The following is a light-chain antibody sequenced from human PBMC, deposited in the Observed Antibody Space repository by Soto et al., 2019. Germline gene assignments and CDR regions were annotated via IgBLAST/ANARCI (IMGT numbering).Light chain of an antibody. CDR2: RNR. CDR3: ASWDDSLSGVV. CDR1: TSNLGSNF. J-gene: IGLJ3*02. Sequence: QSVLTQPPSASGTPGQTVTISCSGSTSNLGSNFIYWYQQLPGAAPKLLISRNRQRPSGVPDRFSGSKSGTSGSLVISGLRFEDEADYHCASWDDSLSGVVFGGGTKLTVL. V-gene: IGLV1-47*01.